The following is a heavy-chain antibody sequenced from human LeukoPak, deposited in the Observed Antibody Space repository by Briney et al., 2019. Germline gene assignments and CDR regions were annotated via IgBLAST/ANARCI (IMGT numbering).Heavy chain of an antibody. CDR1: GGSISSYY. Sequence: SETLSLTCTVSGGSISSYYWSWIWQPAGKGLEWIGRIYTSGSTNYNPSLKSRVTMSVDTSKNQFSLKLSSVTAADTAVYYCARYYDSSGYANWYFDLWGRGTLVTVSS. J-gene: IGHJ2*01. CDR3: ARYYDSSGYANWYFDL. D-gene: IGHD3-22*01. V-gene: IGHV4-4*07. CDR2: IYTSGST.